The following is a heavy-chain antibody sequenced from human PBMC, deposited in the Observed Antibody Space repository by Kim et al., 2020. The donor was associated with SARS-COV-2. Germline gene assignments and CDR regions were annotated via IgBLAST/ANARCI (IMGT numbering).Heavy chain of an antibody. V-gene: IGHV3-53*01. Sequence: GGSLRLSCAASGFTVSSNYMSWVRQAPGKGLEWVSVIYSGGSTYYADSVKGRFTISRDNSKNTLYLQMNSLRAEDTAVYYCARVHPNYYDSSGYNDYWGQGTLVTVSS. D-gene: IGHD3-22*01. J-gene: IGHJ4*02. CDR2: IYSGGST. CDR1: GFTVSSNY. CDR3: ARVHPNYYDSSGYNDY.